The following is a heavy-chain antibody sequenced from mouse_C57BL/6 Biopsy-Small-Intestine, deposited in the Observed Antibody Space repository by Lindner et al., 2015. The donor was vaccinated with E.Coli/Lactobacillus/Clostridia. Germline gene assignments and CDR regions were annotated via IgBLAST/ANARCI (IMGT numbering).Heavy chain of an antibody. V-gene: IGHV5-17*01. Sequence: VQLQESGGGLVKPGGSLKLSCAASGFTFSAYGMHWVRQGPEKGLEWIAYISSGSSTIYFADTLKGRFTISRDNAKNTLFLQMTSLRSEDTAMYYCARWGELSLRGAMDYWGQGTSVTVSS. CDR3: ARWGELSLRGAMDY. J-gene: IGHJ4*01. CDR2: ISSGSSTI. D-gene: IGHD3-2*02. CDR1: GFTFSAYG.